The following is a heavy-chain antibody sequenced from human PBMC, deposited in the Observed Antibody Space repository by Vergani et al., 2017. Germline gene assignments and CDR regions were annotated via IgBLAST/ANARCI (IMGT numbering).Heavy chain of an antibody. V-gene: IGHV5-51*01. D-gene: IGHD6-6*01. J-gene: IGHJ4*02. CDR2: IAPGDSDN. CDR1: GYSFTRYW. Sequence: EVQLVPSGAEVKTPGESLKISCKGSGYSFTRYWIGWVRQMPGKGLEWMGIIAPGDSDNRYRPSFQGQVTISADKSISTAYLQWSSLKDSDTAMYYCATVAYSSSSPGYWGQGTLVTVSS. CDR3: ATVAYSSSSPGY.